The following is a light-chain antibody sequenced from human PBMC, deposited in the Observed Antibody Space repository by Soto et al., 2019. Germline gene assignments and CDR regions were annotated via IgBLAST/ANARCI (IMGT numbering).Light chain of an antibody. CDR3: SSDTISSTLGV. J-gene: IGLJ2*01. CDR2: EVS. CDR1: SSDVGGSNY. V-gene: IGLV2-14*01. Sequence: QSALTQPASVSGSPGQSITISCTGTSSDVGGSNYVSWFQQRPGKATKLMIYEVSNRPSGVSNRFSGSKSGNTASLTISGLRAEDEADYYCSSDTISSTLGVFGGGTKLTVL.